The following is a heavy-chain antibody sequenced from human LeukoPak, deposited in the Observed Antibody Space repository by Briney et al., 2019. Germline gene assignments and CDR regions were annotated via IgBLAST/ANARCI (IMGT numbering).Heavy chain of an antibody. D-gene: IGHD3-10*01. Sequence: SETLSLTCTVSGGSFSTYYWSWIRQPPGKGLEWIGYIYYSGSTNYNPSLKSRVTISVDTSKNQFSLKLSSVTAADTAVYYCARDYAPYGSGSYRAFDYWGQGTLVTVSS. V-gene: IGHV4-59*12. CDR2: IYYSGST. CDR3: ARDYAPYGSGSYRAFDY. J-gene: IGHJ4*02. CDR1: GGSFSTYY.